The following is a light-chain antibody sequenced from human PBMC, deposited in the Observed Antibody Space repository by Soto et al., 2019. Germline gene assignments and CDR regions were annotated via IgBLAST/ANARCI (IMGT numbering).Light chain of an antibody. V-gene: IGKV1-5*03. CDR1: QSIKCW. J-gene: IGKJ3*01. Sequence: DIQMTQSPSTLSASVGDRVTITCRASQSIKCWLAWYQQKPGKTPKLLIYEASSLESGFPSRFSGSGSGTEFTLNISSLQPDDFATYDCQQYNSYPFSFGPGTKVDIK. CDR2: EAS. CDR3: QQYNSYPFS.